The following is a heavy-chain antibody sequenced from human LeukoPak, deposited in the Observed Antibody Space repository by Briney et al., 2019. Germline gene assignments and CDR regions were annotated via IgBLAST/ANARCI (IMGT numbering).Heavy chain of an antibody. J-gene: IGHJ6*02. Sequence: ASVKVSCKASGYTFTSYDINWVRQATGQGVEWMGWMNPNSGNTGYAQKFQGRVTMTRNTSISTAYMELSSLRSEDTAVYYCAIRPGVTTDYYYYGMDVWGQGTTVTVSS. V-gene: IGHV1-8*01. D-gene: IGHD4-17*01. CDR1: GYTFTSYD. CDR3: AIRPGVTTDYYYYGMDV. CDR2: MNPNSGNT.